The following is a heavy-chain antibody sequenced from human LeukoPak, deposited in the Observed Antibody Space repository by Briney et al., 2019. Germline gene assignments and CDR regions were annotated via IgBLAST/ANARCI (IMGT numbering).Heavy chain of an antibody. J-gene: IGHJ4*02. CDR1: GGSFSGYY. Sequence: PSETLSLTCAVYGGSFSGYYWSWIRQPPGKGLEWIGEINHSGSTNYNPSLKSRVTILVDTPKNQFSLKLSSVTAADTAVYYCARGGRGGIVATIVYWGQGTLVTVSS. CDR3: ARGGRGGIVATIVY. D-gene: IGHD5-12*01. V-gene: IGHV4-34*01. CDR2: INHSGST.